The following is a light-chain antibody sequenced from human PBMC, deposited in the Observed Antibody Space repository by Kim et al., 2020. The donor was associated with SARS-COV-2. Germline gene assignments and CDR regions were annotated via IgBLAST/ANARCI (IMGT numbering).Light chain of an antibody. J-gene: IGKJ2*01. CDR3: QQYEDLPYT. V-gene: IGKV1-33*01. Sequence: PSVGDRVPITCQASQDISIFLSWYQQKQRKAPNLLFYDASKLEARVASRFNGSGSGTDFTFTISSLQPEDAATYYCQQYEDLPYTFGQGTKLEI. CDR2: DAS. CDR1: QDISIF.